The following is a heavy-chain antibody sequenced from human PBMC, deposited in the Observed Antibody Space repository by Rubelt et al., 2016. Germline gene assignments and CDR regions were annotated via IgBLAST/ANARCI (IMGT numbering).Heavy chain of an antibody. CDR3: ARTVEMATIIDY. V-gene: IGHV4-39*01. D-gene: IGHD5-24*01. CDR2: IYYSGST. Sequence: QLQLQESGPGLVKPSETLSLTCTVSGGSISSSSYYWGWIRQPPGKGLEWIGSIYYSGSTYYNTALKGGVTISVDTSKNQFSLKLSSVTAADTAVYYCARTVEMATIIDYWGQGTLVTVSS. CDR1: GGSISSSSYY. J-gene: IGHJ4*02.